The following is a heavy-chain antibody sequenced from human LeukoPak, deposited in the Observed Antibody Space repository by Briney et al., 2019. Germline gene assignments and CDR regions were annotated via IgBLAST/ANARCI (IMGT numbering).Heavy chain of an antibody. J-gene: IGHJ5*02. CDR3: ASVYGSGRNNWFDP. V-gene: IGHV4-34*01. D-gene: IGHD3-10*01. Sequence: SETLSLTCAVYGGSFSGYYWSWIRQPPGKGLEWIGEINHSGSTNYNPSLKSRVTISVDPSKNQFSLKLSSVTAADTAVYYCASVYGSGRNNWFDPWGQGTLVTVSS. CDR2: INHSGST. CDR1: GGSFSGYY.